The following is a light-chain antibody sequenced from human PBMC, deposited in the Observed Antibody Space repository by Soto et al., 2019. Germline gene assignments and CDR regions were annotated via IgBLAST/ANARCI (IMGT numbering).Light chain of an antibody. CDR2: GAS. Sequence: EIVLTQSPGTLSLSPGERATLSCRASQSVSSSYLAWYQQKPGQAPRRLIYGASSRATGIPDRFSGSGSGTDFTLTISRLEPEDFAVYYCHQYDSSPRTFGGGTKVEIK. CDR3: HQYDSSPRT. V-gene: IGKV3-20*01. J-gene: IGKJ4*01. CDR1: QSVSSSY.